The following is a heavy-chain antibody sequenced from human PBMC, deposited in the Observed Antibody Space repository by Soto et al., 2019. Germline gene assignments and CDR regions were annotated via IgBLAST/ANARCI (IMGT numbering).Heavy chain of an antibody. D-gene: IGHD3-3*01. V-gene: IGHV4-59*01. CDR2: IYYSGST. CDR3: ARAGTYYDFWSGPPNDGMDV. Sequence: SETLSLTCTVSGGSISSYYWSWIRQPPGKGLEWIGYIYYSGSTNYNPSLKSRVTISVDTSKNQFSLKLSSVTAADTAVYYCARAGTYYDFWSGPPNDGMDVWGQGTTVTVSS. CDR1: GGSISSYY. J-gene: IGHJ6*02.